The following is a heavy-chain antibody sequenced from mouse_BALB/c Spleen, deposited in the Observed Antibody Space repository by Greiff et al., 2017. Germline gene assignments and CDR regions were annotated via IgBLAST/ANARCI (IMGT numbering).Heavy chain of an antibody. CDR3: ARVYYGSSYAPYFDV. V-gene: IGHV5-9-4*01. CDR1: GFTFSSYA. J-gene: IGHJ1*01. D-gene: IGHD1-1*01. CDR2: ISSGGSYT. Sequence: EVKLVESGGGLVKPGGSLKLSCAASGFTFSSYAMSWVRQSPEKRLEWVAEISSGGSYTYYPDTVTGRFTISRDNAKNTLYLEMSSLRSEDTAMYYCARVYYGSSYAPYFDVWGAGTTVTVSS.